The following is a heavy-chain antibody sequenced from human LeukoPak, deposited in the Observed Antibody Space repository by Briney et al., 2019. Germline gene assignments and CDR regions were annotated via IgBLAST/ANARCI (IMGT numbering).Heavy chain of an antibody. CDR2: ISYDGSNK. D-gene: IGHD3-10*01. Sequence: GGSLRLSCAASGFTFSSFAMHWVRQAPGKGLEWVAVISYDGSNKYYADSVKGRFTISRDNSKNTLYLQMNSLRAEDTAVYYCASAGGSGTYVYFDYWGQGTLVTVSS. CDR1: GFTFSSFA. V-gene: IGHV3-30-3*01. J-gene: IGHJ4*02. CDR3: ASAGGSGTYVYFDY.